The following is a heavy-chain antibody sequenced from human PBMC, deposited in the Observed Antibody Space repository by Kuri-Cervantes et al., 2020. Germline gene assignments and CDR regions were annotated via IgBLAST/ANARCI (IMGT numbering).Heavy chain of an antibody. V-gene: IGHV1-2*02. D-gene: IGHD3-3*01. CDR1: GGNFRASA. J-gene: IGHJ4*02. CDR3: ARAVEGAEPLNLFVLGY. Sequence: ASVKVSCKASGGNFRASAINWVRQAPGQGLEWMGWINPNSGGTNYAQKFQGRVTMTRDTSISTAYMGLSRLRSDDTAVYYCARAVEGAEPLNLFVLGYWGQGTLVTVSS. CDR2: INPNSGGT.